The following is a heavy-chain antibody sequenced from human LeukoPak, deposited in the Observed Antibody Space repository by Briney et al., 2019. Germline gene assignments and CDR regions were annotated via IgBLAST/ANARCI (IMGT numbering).Heavy chain of an antibody. V-gene: IGHV1-69*13. CDR2: IIPIFGTA. CDR1: GGTFSSYA. CDR3: AIMVRGVIPIDY. J-gene: IGHJ4*02. D-gene: IGHD3-10*01. Sequence: EASVKVSCKASGGTFSSYAISWVRQAPGQGLEWMGGIIPIFGTANYAQKFQGRVTITADESTSTASMELSSLRSEDTAVYYCAIMVRGVIPIDYWGQRTLVTVSS.